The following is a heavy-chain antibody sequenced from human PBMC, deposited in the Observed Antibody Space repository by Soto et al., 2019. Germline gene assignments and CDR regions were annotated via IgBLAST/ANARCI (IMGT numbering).Heavy chain of an antibody. CDR2: TSNSAPT. CDR3: ATHPYSSGWYC. J-gene: IGHJ4*02. D-gene: IGHD6-13*01. Sequence: SETLSLTCTVSGGSISSYHWSWIRQSPGKGLEWIGYTSNSAPTIYNPSLKGRFTISRDNAKNSLYLQMNSLRAEDTAVYYSATHPYSSGWYCWGQGTLVTVSS. CDR1: GGSISSYH. V-gene: IGHV4-59*12.